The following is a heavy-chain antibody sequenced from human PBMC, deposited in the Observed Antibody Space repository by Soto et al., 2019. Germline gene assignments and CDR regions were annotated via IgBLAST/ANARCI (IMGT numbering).Heavy chain of an antibody. J-gene: IGHJ3*02. Sequence: SQTLSLTCAISGDSVSGNSAAWNWIRQSPSRGLEWLGRTYYRSKWYNDYAVSVKSRITINPDTSKNQFSLQLNSVTPEDTAVYYCAIDRPPYRSEKKNAVDIWGQGTMVTVSS. CDR2: TYYRSKWYN. D-gene: IGHD1-26*01. V-gene: IGHV6-1*01. CDR3: AIDRPPYRSEKKNAVDI. CDR1: GDSVSGNSAA.